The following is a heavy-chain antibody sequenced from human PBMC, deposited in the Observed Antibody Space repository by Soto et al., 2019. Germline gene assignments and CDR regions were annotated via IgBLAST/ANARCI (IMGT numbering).Heavy chain of an antibody. Sequence: PGGSLRLSCAASGFAFDDYVMHWVRQPPGRGLEWVSGITWNGGTIRYVDSVKGRFTISRDNAENSLYLQMNSLRPEDTAVYYCARGGSAALIAPSGRDNWFDPWGQGTLVTSPQ. V-gene: IGHV3-9*01. CDR2: ITWNGGTI. CDR3: ARGGSAALIAPSGRDNWFDP. J-gene: IGHJ5*02. CDR1: GFAFDDYV. D-gene: IGHD6-13*01.